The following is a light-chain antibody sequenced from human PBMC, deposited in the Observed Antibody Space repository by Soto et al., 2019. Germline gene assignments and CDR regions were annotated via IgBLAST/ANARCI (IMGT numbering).Light chain of an antibody. Sequence: EIVLTQSPGTLSLSPGERATLSCRASQSVSNNYLAWYQQKPGHAPRLLIYGASNRATGIPDRFSGSGSGTDFTLTISRMEPEDFAVYYCQQYGTSGTFGQGTKVDIK. CDR3: QQYGTSGT. V-gene: IGKV3-20*01. CDR1: QSVSNNY. CDR2: GAS. J-gene: IGKJ1*01.